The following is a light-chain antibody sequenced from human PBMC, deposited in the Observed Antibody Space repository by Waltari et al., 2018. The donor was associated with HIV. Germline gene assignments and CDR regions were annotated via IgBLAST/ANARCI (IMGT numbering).Light chain of an antibody. CDR3: QQYNTWPPGA. CDR2: GAS. CDR1: QSVNRD. V-gene: IGKV3-15*01. Sequence: EILMTQSPPTLSLSPGERATLSCRASQSVNRDLAWYQQSPGQSPRLLIHGASTRASHIPDRFSGSGSGTEFTLTISSLQSEDFAVYYCQQYNTWPPGAFGQGTKVEI. J-gene: IGKJ1*01.